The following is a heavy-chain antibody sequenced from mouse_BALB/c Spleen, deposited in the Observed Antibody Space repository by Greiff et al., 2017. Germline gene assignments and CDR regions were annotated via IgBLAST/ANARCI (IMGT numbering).Heavy chain of an antibody. Sequence: EVKLEESGGGLVKPGGSLKLSCAASGFTFSSYTMSWVRQTPEKRLEWVATISSGGSYTYYPDSVKGRFTISRDNAKNTLYLQMSSLRSEDTAMYYCARSWDTLDYWGQGTTLTVSS. V-gene: IGHV5-9-3*01. CDR1: GFTFSSYT. CDR3: ARSWDTLDY. J-gene: IGHJ2*01. D-gene: IGHD4-1*01. CDR2: ISSGGSYT.